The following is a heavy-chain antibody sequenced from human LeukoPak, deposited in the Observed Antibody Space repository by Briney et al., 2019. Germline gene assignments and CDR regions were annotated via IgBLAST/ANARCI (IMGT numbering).Heavy chain of an antibody. CDR3: AKGHYDSSGGHLDY. V-gene: IGHV3-66*01. J-gene: IGHJ4*02. Sequence: GGSLRLSCAASGFTVSSNYMSWVRQAPGKGLEWVSVIYSGGSTYYADSVKGRFTISRDNSKNTLYLQMNSLRAEDTAVYYCAKGHYDSSGGHLDYWGQGTLVTVSS. D-gene: IGHD3-22*01. CDR1: GFTVSSNY. CDR2: IYSGGST.